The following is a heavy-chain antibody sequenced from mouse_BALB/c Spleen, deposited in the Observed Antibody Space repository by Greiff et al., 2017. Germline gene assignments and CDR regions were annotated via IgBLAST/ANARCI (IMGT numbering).Heavy chain of an antibody. D-gene: IGHD2-10*01. Sequence: VQLQQSGAELARPGASVKLSCKASGYTFTSYWMQWVKQRPGQGLEWIGAIYPGDGDTRYTQKFKGKATLTADKSSSTAYMQLSSLASEDSAVYYCARLSYCNAMDYWGQGTSVTVSS. J-gene: IGHJ4*01. CDR3: ARLSYCNAMDY. CDR1: GYTFTSYW. V-gene: IGHV1-87*01. CDR2: IYPGDGDT.